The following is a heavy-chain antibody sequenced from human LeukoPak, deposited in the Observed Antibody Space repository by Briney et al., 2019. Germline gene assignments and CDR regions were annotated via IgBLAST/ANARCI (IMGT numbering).Heavy chain of an antibody. CDR3: ASLGATGYYYYYYYMDV. CDR2: IIPTFGTA. V-gene: IGHV1-69*13. D-gene: IGHD1-26*01. CDR1: GGTFSSYA. J-gene: IGHJ6*03. Sequence: SVKVSCKDSGGTFSSYAISWVRQAPGQRLEWMGGIIPTFGTANYAQKFQGRVTITADESTSTAYMELSSLRSEDTAVYYCASLGATGYYYYYYYMDVWGKGTTVTVSS.